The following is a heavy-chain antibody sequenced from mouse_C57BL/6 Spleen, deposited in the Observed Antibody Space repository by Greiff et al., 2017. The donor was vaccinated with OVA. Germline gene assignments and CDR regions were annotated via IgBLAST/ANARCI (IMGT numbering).Heavy chain of an antibody. D-gene: IGHD1-1*01. Sequence: VKLMESGPGILQSSQTLSLTCSFSGFSLSTSGMGVSWIRQPSGKGLEWLAHIYWDDDKRYNPSLKSRLTISKDTSRNQVFLKITSVDTADTATYYCARGFYGSTLYWYFDVWGTGTTVTVSS. CDR3: ARGFYGSTLYWYFDV. J-gene: IGHJ1*03. CDR2: IYWDDDK. CDR1: GFSLSTSGMG. V-gene: IGHV8-12*01.